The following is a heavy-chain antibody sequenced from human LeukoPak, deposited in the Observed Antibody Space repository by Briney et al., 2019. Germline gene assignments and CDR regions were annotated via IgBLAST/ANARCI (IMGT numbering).Heavy chain of an antibody. Sequence: GGSLRLSCAASGFTFSDYYMSWLRQAPGKGLEWVSYISNSGSYTIYADSVKGRFTISRDNARNSLYLQMSSLRADDTAVYYCARVSREAGPWGQGTLVTVSS. CDR1: GFTFSDYY. V-gene: IGHV3-11*06. J-gene: IGHJ5*02. CDR3: ARVSREAGP. D-gene: IGHD5-24*01. CDR2: ISNSGSYT.